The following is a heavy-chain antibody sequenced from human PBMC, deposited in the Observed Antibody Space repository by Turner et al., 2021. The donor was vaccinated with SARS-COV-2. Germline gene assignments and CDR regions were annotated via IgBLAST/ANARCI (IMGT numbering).Heavy chain of an antibody. J-gene: IGHJ6*02. Sequence: EVQLVETGGGLIQPGGSLSLPCAASGFTVSSNYMSWVRQAPGKGLEWVSLIYSGSSPYYADSVKGRFTISRDNSKNTLYLQMNSLRAEDTAVYYCARDDPLGGMDVWGQGTTVTVSS. CDR1: GFTVSSNY. CDR2: IYSGSSP. CDR3: ARDDPLGGMDV. V-gene: IGHV3-53*02.